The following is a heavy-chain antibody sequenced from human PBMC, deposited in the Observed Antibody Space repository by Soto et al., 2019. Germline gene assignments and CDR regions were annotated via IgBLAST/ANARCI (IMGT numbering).Heavy chain of an antibody. D-gene: IGHD6-13*01. CDR2: IKQDGSEK. CDR3: ARQGSRNYYYYYMDV. CDR1: GFTFSSYW. Sequence: GGSLRLSCAASGFTFSSYWMSWVRQAPGKGLEWVANIKQDGSEKYYVDSVKGRFTISRDNAKNSLYLQMNSLRAEDTAVYYCARQGSRNYYYYYMDVWGKGTTVTVSS. V-gene: IGHV3-7*01. J-gene: IGHJ6*03.